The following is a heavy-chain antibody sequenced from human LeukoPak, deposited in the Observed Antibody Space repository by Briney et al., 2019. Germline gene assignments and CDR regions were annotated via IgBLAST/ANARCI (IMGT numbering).Heavy chain of an antibody. D-gene: IGHD6-6*01. CDR2: INPNSGAT. J-gene: IGHJ4*02. CDR1: GDTFSSSA. V-gene: IGHV1-2*02. Sequence: ASVKVSCKASGDTFSSSAITWVRQAPGQGLEWMGWINPNSGATNYAQNFQGRVTMTRDTSISTAYMEPSRLTSDDTAVYYCASVTYSSLSPFDYWGRGTLVTVSS. CDR3: ASVTYSSLSPFDY.